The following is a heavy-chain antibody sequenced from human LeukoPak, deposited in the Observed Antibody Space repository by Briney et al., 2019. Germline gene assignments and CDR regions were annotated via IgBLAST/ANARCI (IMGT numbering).Heavy chain of an antibody. J-gene: IGHJ6*03. Sequence: GGSLXLSCAASGFTFSSYSMNWVRQAPGKGLEXVSCIRSSSSYIYYADSVKGRFTISRDNAKNSLYLQMNSLRAEDTAVYYCVRDLLYYYYYMDVWGKGTTVTVSS. CDR2: IRSSSSYI. CDR1: GFTFSSYS. D-gene: IGHD1-26*01. V-gene: IGHV3-21*01. CDR3: VRDLLYYYYYMDV.